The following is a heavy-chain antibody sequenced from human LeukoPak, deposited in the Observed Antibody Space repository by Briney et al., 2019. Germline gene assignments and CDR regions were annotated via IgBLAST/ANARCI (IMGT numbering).Heavy chain of an antibody. CDR1: GGTFSSYA. D-gene: IGHD3-22*01. Sequence: GASVKVPCKASGGTFSSYAISWVRQAPGQGLEWMGRIIPILGIANYAQKFQGRVTITADKSTSTAYMELSSLRSEDTAVYYCARGYYYDSSGYYYYPYYFDYWGQGTLVTVSS. CDR2: IIPILGIA. J-gene: IGHJ4*02. CDR3: ARGYYYDSSGYYYYPYYFDY. V-gene: IGHV1-69*04.